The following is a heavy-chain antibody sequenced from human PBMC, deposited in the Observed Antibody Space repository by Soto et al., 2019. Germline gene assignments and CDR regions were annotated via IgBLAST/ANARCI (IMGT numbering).Heavy chain of an antibody. J-gene: IGHJ2*01. CDR3: GRDLKKSLLGPYWYFDL. Sequence: QVQLQESGPGLVKPSQTLSLTCTVSGGSISSGGYYWSWIRQHPGKGLEWIGYIYYSGSTYYNPSLKSRVTISVDTSKNQFSLKLSSVTAADTAVYYCGRDLKKSLLGPYWYFDLWGRGTLVTVSS. CDR2: IYYSGST. CDR1: GGSISSGGYY. D-gene: IGHD7-27*01. V-gene: IGHV4-31*03.